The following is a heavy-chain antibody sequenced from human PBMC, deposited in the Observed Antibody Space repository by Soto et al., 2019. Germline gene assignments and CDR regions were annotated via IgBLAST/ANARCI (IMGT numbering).Heavy chain of an antibody. CDR1: GYTFTRYG. CDR3: AMVDVYVTPSPQDV. D-gene: IGHD3-16*01. CDR2: INTYNGNT. Sequence: QVQLVQSGAEVKNPGASVKVSCKASGYTFTRYGIGWARQAPGQGLEWMGWINTYNGNTNYAQNVQGRVTLTTDTXSSTAYMELRSRRSNDTAIYYCAMVDVYVTPSPQDVWGQGTTVIVSS. V-gene: IGHV1-18*01. J-gene: IGHJ6*02.